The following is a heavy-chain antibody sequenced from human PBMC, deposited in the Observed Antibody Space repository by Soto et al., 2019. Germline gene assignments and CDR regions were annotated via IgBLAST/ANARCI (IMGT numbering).Heavy chain of an antibody. CDR1: GFTFSSYE. Sequence: LRLSCAASGFTFSSYEMNWVRQAPGKGLEWVSYISSSGSTIYYADSVKGRFTISRDNAKNSLYLQMNSLRAEDTAVYYCARDLYYYDSSGFHWGQGTLVTVSS. CDR2: ISSSGSTI. D-gene: IGHD3-22*01. J-gene: IGHJ4*02. CDR3: ARDLYYYDSSGFH. V-gene: IGHV3-48*03.